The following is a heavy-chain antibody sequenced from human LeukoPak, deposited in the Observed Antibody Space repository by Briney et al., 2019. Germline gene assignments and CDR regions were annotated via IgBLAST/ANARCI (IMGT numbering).Heavy chain of an antibody. CDR2: TYYSGST. J-gene: IGHJ4*02. CDR3: ARRGVGTIFGVVVYYFDY. D-gene: IGHD3-3*01. Sequence: SETLSLTCTISGGSISSSSYYWGWIRQPPGKGLEWIGYTYYSGSTYYNPSLKSRVTISVDTSKNQFSLKLSSVTAADTAVYYCARRGVGTIFGVVVYYFDYWGQGTLVTVSS. CDR1: GGSISSSSYY. V-gene: IGHV4-39*01.